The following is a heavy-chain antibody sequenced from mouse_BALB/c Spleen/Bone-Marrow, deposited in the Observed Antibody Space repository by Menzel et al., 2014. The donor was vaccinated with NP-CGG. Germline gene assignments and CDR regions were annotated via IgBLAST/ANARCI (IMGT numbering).Heavy chain of an antibody. V-gene: IGHV1S81*02. J-gene: IGHJ3*01. D-gene: IGHD1-1*02. CDR3: TRSNGSWFAY. Sequence: QVQLQQSGAELVKPGASVKLSCKASGYTFTSYYIYWVKQRPGQGLEWIGEINPSNGGTNFNEKFKSKATLTVDKSSSTAYMQLSSQTSEDSAVYCCTRSNGSWFAYWGQETLVTVSA. CDR2: INPSNGGT. CDR1: GYTFTSYY.